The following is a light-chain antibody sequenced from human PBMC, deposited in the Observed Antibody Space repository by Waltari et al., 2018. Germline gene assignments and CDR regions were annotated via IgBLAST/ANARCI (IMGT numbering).Light chain of an antibody. CDR2: DNL. Sequence: QSVLTQPPSISAAAGQTVTLSCSGTRSNIGAYSVSWYPQVPETAPKILIYDNLKRPSGVSDRFSGSKSGTSATLVITGLQTGDEADYFCGTWDASLTAWVFGGGTRLSVL. J-gene: IGLJ3*02. CDR3: GTWDASLTAWV. CDR1: RSNIGAYS. V-gene: IGLV1-51*01.